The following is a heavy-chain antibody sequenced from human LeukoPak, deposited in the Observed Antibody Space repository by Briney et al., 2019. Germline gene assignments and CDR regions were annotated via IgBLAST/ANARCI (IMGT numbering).Heavy chain of an antibody. CDR1: GYTFTSYG. CDR3: AVTRITMIGRVGYFDY. J-gene: IGHJ4*02. V-gene: IGHV1-18*01. CDR2: ISAYNGNT. D-gene: IGHD3-22*01. Sequence: GASVNVSCKASGYTFTSYGISWVRQAPGQGLEWMGWISAYNGNTNYAQKLQGRVTMTTDTSTSTAYMELRSLRSDDTAVYYCAVTRITMIGRVGYFDYWGQGTLVTVSS.